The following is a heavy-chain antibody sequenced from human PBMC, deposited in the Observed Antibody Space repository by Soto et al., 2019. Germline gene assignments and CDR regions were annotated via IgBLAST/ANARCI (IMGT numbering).Heavy chain of an antibody. CDR1: GYTFTSYG. Sequence: QVQLVQFGAEAKKPGASAKVSCKASGYTFTSYGISWVRQAPGQGLEWMGWISAYNGNTNYAQKLQGRVTMTTDTSTSTAYMELRSLRSDDTAVYYCARDGYYDSSGYRSDFDYWGQGTLVTVSS. J-gene: IGHJ4*02. V-gene: IGHV1-18*01. D-gene: IGHD3-22*01. CDR2: ISAYNGNT. CDR3: ARDGYYDSSGYRSDFDY.